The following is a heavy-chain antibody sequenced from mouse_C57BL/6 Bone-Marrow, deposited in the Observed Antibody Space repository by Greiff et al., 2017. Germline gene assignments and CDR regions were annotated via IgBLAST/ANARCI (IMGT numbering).Heavy chain of an antibody. CDR3: ARADYDVAY. V-gene: IGHV1-69*01. J-gene: IGHJ3*01. Sequence: QVQLQQPGAELVMPGASVKLSCKASGYTFTSYWMYWVKQRPGQGLEWIGEIDPSDSYTNYNQKFKGKSTLTVDKSSSTAYMQLSSLTSEDSAVYYCARADYDVAYWGQGTLVTVSA. CDR2: IDPSDSYT. D-gene: IGHD2-4*01. CDR1: GYTFTSYW.